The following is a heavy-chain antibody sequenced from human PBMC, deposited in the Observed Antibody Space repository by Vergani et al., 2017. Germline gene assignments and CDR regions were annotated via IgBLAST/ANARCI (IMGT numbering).Heavy chain of an antibody. J-gene: IGHJ6*02. CDR2: ISYDGSNK. V-gene: IGHV3-30*18. D-gene: IGHD3-10*01. CDR3: AKYLSYYGSGGNYYGMDV. CDR1: GFTFSSYG. Sequence: QVQLVESGGGVVQHGRSLRLSCAASGFTFSSYGMHWVRQAPGKGLEWVAVISYDGSNKYYADSVKGRFTISRDNSKNTLDLQMNSLRPEDTAVYYCAKYLSYYGSGGNYYGMDVWGQGTTVTVSS.